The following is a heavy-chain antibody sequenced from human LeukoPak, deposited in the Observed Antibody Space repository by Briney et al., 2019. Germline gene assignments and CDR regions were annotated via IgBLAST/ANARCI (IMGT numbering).Heavy chain of an antibody. V-gene: IGHV4-59*11. CDR2: VYYSGST. J-gene: IGHJ4*02. D-gene: IGHD3-16*01. CDR1: GGSITIHH. Sequence: KPSETLSLTCTVSGGSITIHHGRWIRQPPGKGLEWIGSVYYSGSTNYSPSLKSRVTISGDTSKNQFSLNLRSVTAADTAVYYCAERGGGFWGQGTLVTVSS. CDR3: AERGGGF.